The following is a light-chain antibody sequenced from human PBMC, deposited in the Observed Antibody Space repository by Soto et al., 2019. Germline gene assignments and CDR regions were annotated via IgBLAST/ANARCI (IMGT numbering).Light chain of an antibody. CDR1: QSVSSSY. Sequence: EIVLTQSPGTLSLSPGERATLSCRASQSVSSSYLAWYQQKPGQAPRLLIYGASSRATGIPDRFSGSGSGTDFTLTISRLEPEDFAVYYCQQYCSPPLTFGGGTKVEIK. CDR3: QQYCSPPLT. CDR2: GAS. V-gene: IGKV3-20*01. J-gene: IGKJ4*01.